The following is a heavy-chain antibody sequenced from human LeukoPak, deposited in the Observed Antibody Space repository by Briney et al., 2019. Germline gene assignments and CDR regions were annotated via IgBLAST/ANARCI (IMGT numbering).Heavy chain of an antibody. J-gene: IGHJ4*02. CDR3: ARHEISSSSYPAFLDY. CDR1: GGSISSYY. CDR2: IYYNGRT. D-gene: IGHD6-6*01. Sequence: SETLSLTCSVSGGSISSYYWSWIRQPPGKGLEWIGYIYYNGRTNYNPSLKSRVTISVDTSKNQFSLKLSSVTAADTAMYYCARHEISSSSYPAFLDYWGQGTLVTVSS. V-gene: IGHV4-59*08.